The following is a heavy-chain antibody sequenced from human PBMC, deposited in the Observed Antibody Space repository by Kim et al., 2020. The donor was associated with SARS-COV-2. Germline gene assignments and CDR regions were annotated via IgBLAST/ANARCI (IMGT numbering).Heavy chain of an antibody. CDR2: ISSSSSTI. D-gene: IGHD3-16*01. Sequence: GGSLRLSCAASGFTFSSYSMNWVRQAPGKGLEWVSYISSSSSTIYYADSVKGRFTISRDNAKNSLYLQMNSLRDEDTAVYYCARDWLGEPRDGYNRYWGQGTLVTVSS. V-gene: IGHV3-48*02. CDR3: ARDWLGEPRDGYNRY. CDR1: GFTFSSYS. J-gene: IGHJ4*02.